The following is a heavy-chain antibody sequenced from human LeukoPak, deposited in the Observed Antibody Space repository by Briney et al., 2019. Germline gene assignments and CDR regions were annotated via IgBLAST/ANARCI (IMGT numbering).Heavy chain of an antibody. D-gene: IGHD3-3*01. CDR1: GGSFSGYY. CDR2: INHSGST. Sequence: SETLSLTCAVYGGSFSGYYWSWIRQPPGKELEWIGEINHSGSTNYNPSLKSRVTISVDTSKNQFSLKLSSVTAADTAVYYCARGLKIFGVVIIDWFDPWGQGTLVTVSS. J-gene: IGHJ5*02. CDR3: ARGLKIFGVVIIDWFDP. V-gene: IGHV4-34*01.